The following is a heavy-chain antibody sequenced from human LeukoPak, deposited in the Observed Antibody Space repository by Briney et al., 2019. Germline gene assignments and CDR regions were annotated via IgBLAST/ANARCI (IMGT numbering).Heavy chain of an antibody. J-gene: IGHJ4*02. D-gene: IGHD5-12*01. CDR1: GYIFTDYY. CDR3: ARYLSGYDYFDY. CDR2: INSNSGGP. V-gene: IGHV1-2*02. Sequence: ASVTVSCKTSGYIFTDYYMHWVRQAPGQGLEWMGWINSNSGGPKYAQKFQGRVTMTRDKSISTVYMELNTLISDATAIYYCARYLSGYDYFDYWGQGTLVTVSS.